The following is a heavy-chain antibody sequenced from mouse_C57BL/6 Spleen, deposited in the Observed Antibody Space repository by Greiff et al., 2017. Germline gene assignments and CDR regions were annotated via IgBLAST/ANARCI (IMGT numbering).Heavy chain of an antibody. V-gene: IGHV2-3*01. CDR1: GFSLTSYG. CDR3: AKGRGDYDGGYVDY. D-gene: IGHD2-4*01. CDR2: IWGDGST. J-gene: IGHJ2*01. Sequence: QVQLKESGPGLVAPSQRLSITCTVSGFSLTSYGVSWVRQPPGKGLEWLGVIWGDGSTNYHSALISRLGISKDNSKTQVFLKLNRRQTDDTATDYCAKGRGDYDGGYVDYWGQGTTLTVSS.